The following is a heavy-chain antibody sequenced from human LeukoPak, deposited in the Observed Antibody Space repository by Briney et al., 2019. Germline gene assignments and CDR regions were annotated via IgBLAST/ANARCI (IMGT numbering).Heavy chain of an antibody. V-gene: IGHV4-59*01. CDR1: GGSISSYY. Sequence: SETLSLTCTVSGGSISSYYWTWIRQPPGKGLEWIGYIHYNGNTNYNPSLNSRVTIAVDMSKNQVSLTLTSVTAADTAVYYCAIADGSGRRPFDSWGQGTLVTVSS. J-gene: IGHJ4*02. D-gene: IGHD3-10*01. CDR2: IHYNGNT. CDR3: AIADGSGRRPFDS.